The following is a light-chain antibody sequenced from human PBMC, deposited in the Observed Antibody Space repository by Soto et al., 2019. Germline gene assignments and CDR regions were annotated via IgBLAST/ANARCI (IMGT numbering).Light chain of an antibody. CDR2: GGS. Sequence: ERVMTQSPVTLSVTPGTSATLSCRARESVRSDLAWYQQKPGQAPRLLIYGGSLRAADVPDRFSGSGSETEFTLTISNLQSEDSAVYYCQQYNDWPTITFGQGTRLETK. V-gene: IGKV3-15*01. J-gene: IGKJ5*01. CDR1: ESVRSD. CDR3: QQYNDWPTIT.